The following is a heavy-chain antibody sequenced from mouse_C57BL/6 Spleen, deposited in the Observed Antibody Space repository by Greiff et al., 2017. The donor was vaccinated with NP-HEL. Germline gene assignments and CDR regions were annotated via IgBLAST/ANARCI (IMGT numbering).Heavy chain of an antibody. J-gene: IGHJ2*01. CDR1: GFTFSSYG. CDR3: ARHEAGIFDY. Sequence: DVHLVESGGDLVKPGGSLKLSCAASGFTFSSYGMSWVRQTPDKRLEWVATISSGGSYTYYPDSVKGRFTISRDNAKNTLYLQMSSLKSEDTAMYYCARHEAGIFDYWGQGTTLTVSS. V-gene: IGHV5-6*01. CDR2: ISSGGSYT. D-gene: IGHD4-1*01.